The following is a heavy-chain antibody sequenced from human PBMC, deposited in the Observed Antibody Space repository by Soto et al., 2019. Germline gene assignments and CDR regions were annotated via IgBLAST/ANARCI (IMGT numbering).Heavy chain of an antibody. D-gene: IGHD6-19*01. V-gene: IGHV4-4*07. J-gene: IGHJ4*02. CDR1: GGSISSYY. CDR2: IHSSGNT. CDR3: ARDVAGSSGWQYYFDY. Sequence: SETLSLTCTVSGGSISSYYWSWIRQRAGKGLEWIGRIHSSGNTNYNPSLKSRVIMAVDKSKNQFYLKLSSVTAADTAVYYCARDVAGSSGWQYYFDYWGQGTLVTVSS.